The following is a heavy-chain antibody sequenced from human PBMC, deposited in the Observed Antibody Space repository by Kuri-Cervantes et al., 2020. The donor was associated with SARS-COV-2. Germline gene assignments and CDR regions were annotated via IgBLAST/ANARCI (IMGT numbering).Heavy chain of an antibody. J-gene: IGHJ6*02. D-gene: IGHD3-3*01. Sequence: GSLRLSCAVYGGSFSGYYWSWIRQPPGKGLEWIGSIYYSGSTYYDPSLKSRVTISVDTSKNQFSLKLSSVTAADTAVYYCARRVPPWYDFWSGYYGMDVWGQGTTVTVSS. CDR1: GGSFSGYY. V-gene: IGHV4-34*01. CDR2: IYYSGST. CDR3: ARRVPPWYDFWSGYYGMDV.